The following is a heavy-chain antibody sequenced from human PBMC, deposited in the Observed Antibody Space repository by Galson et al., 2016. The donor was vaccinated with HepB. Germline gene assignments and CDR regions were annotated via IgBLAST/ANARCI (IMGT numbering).Heavy chain of an antibody. CDR2: ISYRSAWYY. V-gene: IGHV6-1*01. CDR3: TRTTHRGRKLAFDV. D-gene: IGHD1-14*01. CDR1: WYTVSNNSAA. Sequence: SAIPWYTVSNNSAAWNWVRQSPSRGLEWLGRISYRSAWYYEYTLSQRGRIIVTPDTSTNQFSLQLNSVTPEDTAIYYCTRTTHRGRKLAFDVWGPGSTVTVSP. J-gene: IGHJ3*01.